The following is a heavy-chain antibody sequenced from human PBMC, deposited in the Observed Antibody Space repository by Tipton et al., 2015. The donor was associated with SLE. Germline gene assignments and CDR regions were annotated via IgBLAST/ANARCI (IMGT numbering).Heavy chain of an antibody. D-gene: IGHD6-6*01. Sequence: LRLSCAASGLTVSSNHMSWIRQPPGKGLEWIGYIYYSGSTYYNPSLKSRVTISVDTSKNQFSLKLSSVTAADTAVYYCARVKERLVFAFDIWGQGTMVTVSS. J-gene: IGHJ3*02. CDR1: GLTVSSNH. CDR2: IYYSGST. CDR3: ARVKERLVFAFDI. V-gene: IGHV4-59*08.